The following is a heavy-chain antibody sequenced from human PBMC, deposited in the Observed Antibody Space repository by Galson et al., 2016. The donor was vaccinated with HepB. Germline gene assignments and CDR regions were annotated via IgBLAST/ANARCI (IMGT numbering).Heavy chain of an antibody. Sequence: SLRLSCAASGFTFTSYAMSWVRQAPGKGLEWVSSISGSGGSTYYADSVKGRFTISRDNSKNTLYLQMNSLRAEDTAVYYCASRDGYNFWYFDDWGQGALVTVSS. CDR1: GFTFTSYA. V-gene: IGHV3-23*01. CDR3: ASRDGYNFWYFDD. CDR2: ISGSGGST. D-gene: IGHD5-24*01. J-gene: IGHJ4*02.